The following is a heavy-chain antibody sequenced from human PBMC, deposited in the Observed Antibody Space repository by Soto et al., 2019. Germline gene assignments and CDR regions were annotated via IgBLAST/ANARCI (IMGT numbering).Heavy chain of an antibody. CDR3: ARDQGEYCSSTSCPSSYYYYGMDV. D-gene: IGHD2-2*01. V-gene: IGHV1-69*01. CDR2: IIPIFGTA. CDR1: GGTFSSYA. Sequence: QVQLVQSGAEVKKPGSSVKVSCKASGGTFSSYAISWVRQAPGQGLEWMGGIIPIFGTANYAQKFQGRVTITAEESTSTAYMELSSLRAEDTAVYYCARDQGEYCSSTSCPSSYYYYGMDVWGQGTTVTVSS. J-gene: IGHJ6*02.